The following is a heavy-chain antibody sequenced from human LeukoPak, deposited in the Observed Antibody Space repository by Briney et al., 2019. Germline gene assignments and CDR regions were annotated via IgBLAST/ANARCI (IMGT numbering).Heavy chain of an antibody. CDR3: ASARFAVTNYYDSSGYYYGAFDI. J-gene: IGHJ3*02. CDR2: ISYDGSNK. Sequence: GGSLRLSCAASGFTFSSYAMHWVRQAPGKGLEWVAVISYDGSNKYYADSVKGRFTISRDNSKNTLYLQMNSLRAEDTAVYYCASARFAVTNYYDSSGYYYGAFDIWGQGTVVTVSS. V-gene: IGHV3-30-3*01. D-gene: IGHD3-22*01. CDR1: GFTFSSYA.